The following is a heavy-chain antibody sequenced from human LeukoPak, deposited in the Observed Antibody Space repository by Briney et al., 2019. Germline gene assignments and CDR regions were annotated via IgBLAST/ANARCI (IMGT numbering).Heavy chain of an antibody. Sequence: GGSLRLSCAASGFTLTHYWMNWVRQAPGIGLEWVATIKEDGSEKYYVDSVKGRFTISRDNAKNSLYLQMDSLRAEDTAVYYCARAVRESDYWGQGTLVTVSS. CDR2: IKEDGSEK. CDR3: ARAVRESDY. J-gene: IGHJ4*02. V-gene: IGHV3-7*05. D-gene: IGHD3-10*01. CDR1: GFTLTHYW.